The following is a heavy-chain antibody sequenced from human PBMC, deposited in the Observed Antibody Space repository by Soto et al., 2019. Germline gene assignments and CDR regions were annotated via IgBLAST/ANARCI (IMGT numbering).Heavy chain of an antibody. CDR2: INHSGST. CDR1: GGAFSAYY. CDR3: SRRGVTFGGVIVRAYNWFDP. Sequence: SETLSLTSGLYGGAFSAYYWSWIRQPPGKGLEWIGEINHSGSTNYNPSLKSRVTISVDTSKNQFSLKLSSVTAADTAVYYCSRRGVTFGGVIVRAYNWFDPWGQG. D-gene: IGHD3-16*02. J-gene: IGHJ5*02. V-gene: IGHV4-34*01.